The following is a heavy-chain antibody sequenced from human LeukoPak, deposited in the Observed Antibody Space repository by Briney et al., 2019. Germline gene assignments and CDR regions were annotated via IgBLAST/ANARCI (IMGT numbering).Heavy chain of an antibody. J-gene: IGHJ6*03. D-gene: IGHD3-3*01. V-gene: IGHV3-48*03. CDR1: GFTLSSYE. CDR2: ISSSGSTI. CDR3: ARAYDFWSGYTYYYYYYYMDV. Sequence: GGSLRLSCVASGFTLSSYEMNWVRQAPAKGLEWVSYISSSGSTIYYPDSVNGRFTISRDNAQNSLYLQMNSLRAEDTAVYYCARAYDFWSGYTYYYYYYYMDVWGKGTTVTVSS.